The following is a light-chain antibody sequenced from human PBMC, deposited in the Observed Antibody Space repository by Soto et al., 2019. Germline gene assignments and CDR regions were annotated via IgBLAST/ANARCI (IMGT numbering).Light chain of an antibody. V-gene: IGLV1-44*01. CDR3: AAWDDRLNGYV. Sequence: QSVLTQPPSATGTPGQRVTISCSGTISNIGSNSVNWYQQLPGTAPSLLIYSNNTRASGVSGRFSGSKSGTSASLAISGLRSEDESDYYCAAWDDRLNGYVFGTGTKLTVL. J-gene: IGLJ1*01. CDR1: ISNIGSNS. CDR2: SNN.